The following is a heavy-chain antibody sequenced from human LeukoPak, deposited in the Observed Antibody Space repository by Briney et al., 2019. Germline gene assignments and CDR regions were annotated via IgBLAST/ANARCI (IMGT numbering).Heavy chain of an antibody. CDR2: IKEDGTEK. CDR1: GFVFRNFW. J-gene: IGHJ4*02. V-gene: IGHV3-7*01. CDR3: VRGGWELDY. D-gene: IGHD1-26*01. Sequence: GGSLRLSCVASGFVFRNFWMAWVRQPPGKGLERVAHIKEDGTEKYYLDSVKGRFTIARDDARNSLFLQMNSLRVDDTATYYCVRGGWELDYWGQGSPVTVSS.